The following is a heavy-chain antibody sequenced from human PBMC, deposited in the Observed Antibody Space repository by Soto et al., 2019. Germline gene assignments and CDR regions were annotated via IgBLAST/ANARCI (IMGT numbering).Heavy chain of an antibody. V-gene: IGHV1-18*01. CDR3: ARDWVVRGFDY. J-gene: IGHJ4*02. CDR2: ISAYNGNT. Sequence: ESLKISCKGSGYSFTSYGISWVRQAPGQGLEWMGWISAYNGNTNYAQKLQGRVTMTTDTSTSTAYMELRSLRSDDTAVYYCARDWVVRGFDYWGQGTLVTVSS. CDR1: GYSFTSYG. D-gene: IGHD2-21*01.